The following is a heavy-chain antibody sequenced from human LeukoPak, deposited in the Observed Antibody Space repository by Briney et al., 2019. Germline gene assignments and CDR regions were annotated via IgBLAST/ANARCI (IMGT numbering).Heavy chain of an antibody. CDR1: GGSFSGYF. V-gene: IGHV4-34*01. J-gene: IGHJ6*03. CDR3: ARGSYDFWSGYMDV. Sequence: SETLSLTCAVYGGSFSGYFWSWIRQPPGKGLEWIAEINHSGSANYNPSLKSRVTVSVDTSKTQFSLKLSSVTAADTAVYYCARGSYDFWSGYMDVWGKGTTVTVSS. CDR2: INHSGSA. D-gene: IGHD3-3*01.